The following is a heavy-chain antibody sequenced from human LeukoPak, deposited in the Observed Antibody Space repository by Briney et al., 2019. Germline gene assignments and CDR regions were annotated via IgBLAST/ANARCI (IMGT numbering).Heavy chain of an antibody. V-gene: IGHV1-69*04. CDR3: ATYSSSASAESN. CDR2: IIPILGIA. CDR1: GGTFISYA. D-gene: IGHD6-13*01. J-gene: IGHJ4*02. Sequence: GASVKVSCKASGGTFISYAISWVRQAPGQGLEWMGRIIPILGIANYAQKFQGRVTITADKSTSTAYMELSSLRSEDTAVYYCATYSSSASAESNWGQGTLVTVSS.